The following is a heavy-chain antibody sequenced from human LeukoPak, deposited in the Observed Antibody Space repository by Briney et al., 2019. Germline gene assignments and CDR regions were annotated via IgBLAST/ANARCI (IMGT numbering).Heavy chain of an antibody. CDR3: AKAQWAAAGTSYYRLDV. D-gene: IGHD6-13*01. Sequence: GGSLRLSCVVSGFTFSSYWMSWVRQTPGKGLEWVANIKQDGSEKFYVDSVKGRFTISRDNAKNSLYLQMNSLRAEDTAVYYCAKAQWAAAGTSYYRLDVWGQGTTVTVSS. V-gene: IGHV3-7*03. CDR2: IKQDGSEK. J-gene: IGHJ6*02. CDR1: GFTFSSYW.